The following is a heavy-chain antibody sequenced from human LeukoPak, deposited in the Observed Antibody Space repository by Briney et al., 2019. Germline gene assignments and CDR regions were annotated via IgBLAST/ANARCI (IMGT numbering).Heavy chain of an antibody. CDR1: GYSFTSYW. Sequence: GESLKISCKGSGYSFTSYWIGWVRQMPGKGLEWMGIIYPGDSDTRYNQSFQGQVTISAAKSISTAYLPWSRAKASTTPMYYCARPTDNGDYQGAFDIWGQGTMVTVSS. V-gene: IGHV5-51*01. D-gene: IGHD4-17*01. CDR2: IYPGDSDT. J-gene: IGHJ3*02. CDR3: ARPTDNGDYQGAFDI.